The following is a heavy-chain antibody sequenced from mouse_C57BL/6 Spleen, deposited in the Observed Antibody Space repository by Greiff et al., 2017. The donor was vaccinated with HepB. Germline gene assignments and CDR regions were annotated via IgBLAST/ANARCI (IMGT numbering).Heavy chain of an antibody. V-gene: IGHV1-81*01. CDR3: ARVYYSNCDY. CDR2: IYPRSGNT. Sequence: QVQLKESGAELARPGASVKLSCKASGYTFTSYGISWVKQSTGQGLEWIGEIYPRSGNTYYNEKFKGKATLTADKSSSTAYMELRSLTSEDSAVYFCARVYYSNCDYWGQGTTLTVSS. D-gene: IGHD2-5*01. CDR1: GYTFTSYG. J-gene: IGHJ2*01.